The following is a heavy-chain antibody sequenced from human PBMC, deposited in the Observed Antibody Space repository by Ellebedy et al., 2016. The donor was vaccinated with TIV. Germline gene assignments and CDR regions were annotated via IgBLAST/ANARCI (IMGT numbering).Heavy chain of an antibody. J-gene: IGHJ4*02. V-gene: IGHV4-39*07. D-gene: IGHD3-3*01. CDR1: GGSISSSSYY. CDR2: INHSGST. CDR3: ARGDDFWSGYYLDY. Sequence: SETLSLTXTVSGGSISSSSYYWSWIRQPPGKGLEWIGEINHSGSTNYNPSLKSRVTISVDTSKNQFSLKLSSVTAADTAVYYCARGDDFWSGYYLDYWGQGTLVTVSS.